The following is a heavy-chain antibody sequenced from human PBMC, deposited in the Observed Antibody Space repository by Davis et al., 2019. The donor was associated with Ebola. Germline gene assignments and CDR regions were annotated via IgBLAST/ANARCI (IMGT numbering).Heavy chain of an antibody. CDR2: IYYSGST. D-gene: IGHD2-2*01. V-gene: IGHV4-59*01. CDR3: ARAFCSSTSCYATPFDN. Sequence: SETLSLTCTVSGGSISYYYWNWIRQAPGKGLEWIGDIYYSGSTHYNPSLESRVTISVDTSKNHLSLRLSSVTAADTAVYYCARAFCSSTSCYATPFDNWGRGTLVTVSS. CDR1: GGSISYYY. J-gene: IGHJ4*02.